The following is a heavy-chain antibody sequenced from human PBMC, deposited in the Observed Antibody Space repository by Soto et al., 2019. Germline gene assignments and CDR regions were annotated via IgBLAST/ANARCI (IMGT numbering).Heavy chain of an antibody. V-gene: IGHV6-1*01. D-gene: IGHD6-19*01. CDR2: TYYRSKWYN. Sequence: QSQTLSLTCAISGDSVSSNSAAWNWIRQSPSRGLEWLGRTYYRSKWYNDYAVSVKSRITINPDTSKNQFSLQLNSVTPEDTAVYYCARARGPGYSSGWYFAGDWFDPWGQGTLVTVSS. J-gene: IGHJ5*02. CDR1: GDSVSSNSAA. CDR3: ARARGPGYSSGWYFAGDWFDP.